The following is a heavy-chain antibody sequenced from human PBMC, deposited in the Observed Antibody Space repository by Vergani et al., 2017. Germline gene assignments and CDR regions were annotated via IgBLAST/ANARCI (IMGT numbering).Heavy chain of an antibody. J-gene: IGHJ4*02. V-gene: IGHV2-5*02. CDR3: AHISDIVAGFSY. D-gene: IGHD5-12*01. Sequence: QITLKESGPTLVKPTQTLTLTCTFSGFSLSTSGVGVGWIRQPPGKALEWVALIYWDNEKRYSPSLKSRLTITKDTSKNQVVLTMTNMDPVDTATYYCAHISDIVAGFSYWGQGTLVTVSS. CDR1: GFSLSTSGVG. CDR2: IYWDNEK.